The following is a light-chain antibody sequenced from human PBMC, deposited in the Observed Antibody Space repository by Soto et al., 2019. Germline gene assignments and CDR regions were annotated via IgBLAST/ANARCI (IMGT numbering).Light chain of an antibody. Sequence: EIVFTQSPGTLSLSPGERATLSCRTSQSVSSNYLAWYQHKPGQAPRLLIYGASSRATGIPDRFSGSGSGTDFTLTISRLEPEDLAVYYRPQYGSLPRTLGHRTKVDIK. CDR2: GAS. CDR1: QSVSSNY. V-gene: IGKV3-20*01. J-gene: IGKJ1*01. CDR3: PQYGSLPRT.